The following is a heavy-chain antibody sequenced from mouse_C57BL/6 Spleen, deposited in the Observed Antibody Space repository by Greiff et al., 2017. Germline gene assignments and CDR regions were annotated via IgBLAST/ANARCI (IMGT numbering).Heavy chain of an antibody. Sequence: VQLQQSGPELVKPGASVKISCKASGYTFTDYYMNWVKQSHGKSLEWIGDINPNNGGTSYNQKFKGKATLTVDKPSSTAYMELRSLTSEDSAVYYCARGGKKNMGSVAYWGQGTLVTVSA. J-gene: IGHJ3*01. CDR3: ARGGKKNMGSVAY. D-gene: IGHD3-2*02. CDR1: GYTFTDYY. V-gene: IGHV1-26*01. CDR2: INPNNGGT.